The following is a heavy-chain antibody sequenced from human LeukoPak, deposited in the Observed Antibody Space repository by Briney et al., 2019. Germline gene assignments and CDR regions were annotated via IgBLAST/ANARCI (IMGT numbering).Heavy chain of an antibody. J-gene: IGHJ4*02. Sequence: GGSLRLSCAASGFTFDDYAMHWVRQAPGKGLEWVSGISWNSGTKGYADSVKGRFTISRDNAKNSLYLQMNSLRAEDTAVYYCATPYSTYCGGDCYIWGQGTLVTVSS. CDR1: GFTFDDYA. D-gene: IGHD2-21*02. CDR3: ATPYSTYCGGDCYI. CDR2: ISWNSGTK. V-gene: IGHV3-9*01.